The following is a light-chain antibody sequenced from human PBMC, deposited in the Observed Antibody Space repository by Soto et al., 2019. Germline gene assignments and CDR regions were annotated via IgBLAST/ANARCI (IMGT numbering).Light chain of an antibody. CDR2: DAS. J-gene: IGKJ1*01. V-gene: IGKV1-5*01. CDR3: QQYTTHSGT. CDR1: QSISNW. Sequence: DIQMTQSPSTLSASVGDRVTITCRASQSISNWLAWFQQKPGKAPKLLIYDASSLESGAPSRFSGSGSGTEFTLTISSLQPGDFATYYCQQYTTHSGTFGQGTKVEIK.